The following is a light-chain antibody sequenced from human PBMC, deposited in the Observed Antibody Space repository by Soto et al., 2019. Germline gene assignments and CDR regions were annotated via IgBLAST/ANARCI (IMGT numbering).Light chain of an antibody. V-gene: IGKV1-39*01. CDR2: AAS. J-gene: IGKJ1*01. Sequence: RLTQSPSSLSASVGDKVTISCRASQDISTYLAWYQQKPGKPPRLLIYAASSLQSGDPSRFSGSGSGTDFTLTINSLQPEDFATYSCQQSYNSPQAFGQVTKVEIK. CDR3: QQSYNSPQA. CDR1: QDISTY.